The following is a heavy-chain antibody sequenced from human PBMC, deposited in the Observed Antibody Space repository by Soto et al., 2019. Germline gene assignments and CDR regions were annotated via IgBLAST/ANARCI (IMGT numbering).Heavy chain of an antibody. Sequence: ASVKVSCKASGYTFTSYGISWVRQAPGQGLEWMGWISAYNGNTNYAQKLQGRVTMTTDTSTSTAYMELRSLRSDDTAVYYCARDRGIVVVPAVNGMDVWGQGTTVTVSS. CDR1: GYTFTSYG. CDR3: ARDRGIVVVPAVNGMDV. V-gene: IGHV1-18*01. CDR2: ISAYNGNT. D-gene: IGHD2-2*01. J-gene: IGHJ6*02.